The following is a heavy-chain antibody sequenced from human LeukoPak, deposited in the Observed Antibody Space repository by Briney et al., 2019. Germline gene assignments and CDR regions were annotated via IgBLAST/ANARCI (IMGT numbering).Heavy chain of an antibody. D-gene: IGHD3-22*01. Sequence: SETLSLNCTVSGGSISSYYWSWIRQPAGKGLEWSGRIYTSGGTNYNPSLKSRVTMSVDTSKNHFSLKLSSVTAADTAVYYCASGNYYDSSGYLGYWGKGTLVTVSS. J-gene: IGHJ4*02. CDR3: ASGNYYDSSGYLGY. V-gene: IGHV4-4*07. CDR1: GGSISSYY. CDR2: IYTSGGT.